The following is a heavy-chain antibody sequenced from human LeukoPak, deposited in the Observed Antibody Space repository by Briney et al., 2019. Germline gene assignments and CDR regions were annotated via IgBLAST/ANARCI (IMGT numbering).Heavy chain of an antibody. D-gene: IGHD2-2*01. Sequence: ASVKVSCKASGYTFTSYDINWVRQATGQGLEWMGWMSPNSGNTGYAQKFQGRVTITRDTSISTAYMELSSLRSEDTAVYYCARIPPGGSSPPDYWGQGTLVTVSS. CDR3: ARIPPGGSSPPDY. J-gene: IGHJ4*02. CDR1: GYTFTSYD. V-gene: IGHV1-8*03. CDR2: MSPNSGNT.